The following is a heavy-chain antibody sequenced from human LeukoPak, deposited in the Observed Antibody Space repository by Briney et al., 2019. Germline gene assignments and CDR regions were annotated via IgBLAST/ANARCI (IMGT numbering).Heavy chain of an antibody. V-gene: IGHV4-59*01. J-gene: IGHJ3*02. CDR1: SGSIGSYY. CDR3: ERGEGPTGKAFDI. CDR2: IYYSGTT. D-gene: IGHD4-11*01. Sequence: SETLSLTCTVSSGSIGSYYWSWIRQPPGKGLEWIGYIYYSGTTNYNPYLKSRVTISVDTSKNQFSLKLSSVTAADTALYYCERGEGPTGKAFDIWGQGTMLTVSS.